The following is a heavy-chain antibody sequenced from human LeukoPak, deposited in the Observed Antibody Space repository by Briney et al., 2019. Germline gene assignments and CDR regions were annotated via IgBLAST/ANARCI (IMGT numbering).Heavy chain of an antibody. J-gene: IGHJ3*02. CDR3: ARVRGYCSSTSCYWGRFSAFDI. CDR2: IYYSGST. CDR1: GGSISSSSYY. V-gene: IGHV4-39*07. D-gene: IGHD2-2*01. Sequence: SETLSLTRTVSGGSISSSSYYWGWIRQPPGKGLEWIGSIYYSGSTYYNPSLKSRVTISVDTSKNQFSLKLSSVTAADTAVYYCARVRGYCSSTSCYWGRFSAFDIWGQGTMVTVSS.